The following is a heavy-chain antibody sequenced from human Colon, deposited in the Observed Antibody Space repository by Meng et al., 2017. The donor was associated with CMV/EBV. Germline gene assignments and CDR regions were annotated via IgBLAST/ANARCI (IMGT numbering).Heavy chain of an antibody. CDR3: ARDFKSGRP. Sequence: GESLKISCADSGLSFSFFTMIWVRQAPGKGLKWVSSISPSGDYIHYADSLKGRFTISRDNTKNSLYLQMNSLRADDTAVYYCARDFKSGRPWGQGTLVTVSS. CDR1: GLSFSFFT. V-gene: IGHV3-21*06. CDR2: ISPSGDYI. J-gene: IGHJ5*02.